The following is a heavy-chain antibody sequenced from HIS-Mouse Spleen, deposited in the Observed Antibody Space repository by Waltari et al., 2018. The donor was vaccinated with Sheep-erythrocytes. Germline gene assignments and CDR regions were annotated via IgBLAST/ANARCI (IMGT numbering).Heavy chain of an antibody. J-gene: IGHJ4*02. D-gene: IGHD3-3*01. CDR3: AKDGGTIFGVVTYFDY. V-gene: IGHV3-33*06. CDR2: IWYDGSNK. Sequence: GMHWVRQAPGKGLEWVAVIWYDGSNKYYADSVKGRFTISRDNSKNTLYLQMNSLRAEDTAVYYCAKDGGTIFGVVTYFDYWGQGTLVTVSS. CDR1: G.